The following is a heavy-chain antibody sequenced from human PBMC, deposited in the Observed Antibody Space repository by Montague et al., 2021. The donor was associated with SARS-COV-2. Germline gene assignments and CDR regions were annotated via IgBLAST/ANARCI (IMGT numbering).Heavy chain of an antibody. CDR3: ASVSGYWAQQLVPPRLYYYYYGMDV. J-gene: IGHJ6*02. V-gene: IGHV4-59*01. Sequence: SETLSLTCTASGGSISSYYWSWIRQPPGKGLEWIGYIYYSGSTNYNPSLKSRVTISVDTSKNQFTLKLSSVTAADTAVYYCASVSGYWAQQLVPPRLYYYYYGMDVWGQGTTVTVSS. D-gene: IGHD6-13*01. CDR1: GGSISSYY. CDR2: IYYSGST.